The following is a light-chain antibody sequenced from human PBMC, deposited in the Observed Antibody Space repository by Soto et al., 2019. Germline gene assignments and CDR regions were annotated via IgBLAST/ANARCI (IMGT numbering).Light chain of an antibody. CDR3: GHYGGSGT. CDR1: QSISSTY. V-gene: IGKV3-20*01. CDR2: SAS. J-gene: IGKJ1*01. Sequence: GGSSTHSYRASQSISSTYLAWYQQKPGQAPRLLISSASSRATGFPDRFSGSGSGTGFTLTITRLEPEDFAVYYCGHYGGSGTFGQGTKVDIK.